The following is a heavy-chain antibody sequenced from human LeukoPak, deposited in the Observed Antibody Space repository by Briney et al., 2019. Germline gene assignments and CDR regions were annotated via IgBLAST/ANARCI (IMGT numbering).Heavy chain of an antibody. CDR1: GYTFTGYY. CDR3: ARDLGMVRGVGWFDP. J-gene: IGHJ5*02. Sequence: ASVKVSCKASGYTFTGYYMHWVRQAPGQGLEWMGGINPNSGGTNYAQKFQGRVTMTRDTSISTAYMELSRLRSDDTAVYYGARDLGMVRGVGWFDPWGQGTLVTVSS. CDR2: INPNSGGT. V-gene: IGHV1-2*02. D-gene: IGHD3-10*01.